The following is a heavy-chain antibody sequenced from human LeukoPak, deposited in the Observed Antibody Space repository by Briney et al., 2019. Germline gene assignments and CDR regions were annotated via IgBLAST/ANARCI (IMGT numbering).Heavy chain of an antibody. V-gene: IGHV3-23*01. D-gene: IGHD2-15*01. CDR2: ISGSGGST. Sequence: PGGSLRLSCAASGFTFSSYAMSWVRQAPGKGLEWVSAISGSGGSTYYAGSVKGRFTISRDNSKNTLYLQMNSLRAEDTAVYYCAKDQGVAATHANAFDIWGQGTMVTVSS. J-gene: IGHJ3*02. CDR3: AKDQGVAATHANAFDI. CDR1: GFTFSSYA.